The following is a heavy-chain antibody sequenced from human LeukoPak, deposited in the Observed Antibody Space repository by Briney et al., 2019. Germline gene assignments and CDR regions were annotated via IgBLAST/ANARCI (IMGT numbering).Heavy chain of an antibody. CDR3: ARGDPHADL. V-gene: IGHV3-48*03. J-gene: IGHJ5*02. CDR2: ITISGHTK. Sequence: GGSLRLSCAASGFALSTYEMNWVRQAPGKGLEWIADITISGHTKNYADSVKGRFTISRDNARTSLYLQMNSLRVEDTGVYYCARGDPHADLWGEGTLVTVSS. CDR1: GFALSTYE.